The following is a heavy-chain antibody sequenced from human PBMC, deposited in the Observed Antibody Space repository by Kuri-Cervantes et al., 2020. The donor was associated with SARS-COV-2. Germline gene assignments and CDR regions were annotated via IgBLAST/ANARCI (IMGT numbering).Heavy chain of an antibody. V-gene: IGHV3-30-3*01. CDR1: GFTFSSYA. D-gene: IGHD3-3*01. CDR2: ISYDGSNK. J-gene: IGHJ4*02. CDR3: ARDQDDFWSGYRLTFDY. Sequence: GESLKISCAASGFTFSSYAMHWVRQAPGKGLEWVAVISYDGSNKYYADSVKGRFTISRDNSKNTLYLQMNSLRAGDTAVYYCARDQDDFWSGYRLTFDYWGQGTLVTVSS.